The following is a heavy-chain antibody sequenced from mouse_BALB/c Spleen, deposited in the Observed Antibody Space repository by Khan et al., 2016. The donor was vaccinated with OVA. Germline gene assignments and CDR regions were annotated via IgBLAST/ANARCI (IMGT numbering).Heavy chain of an antibody. J-gene: IGHJ2*01. V-gene: IGHV3-2*02. CDR3: ARSVTITTVVATDFDY. CDR2: ISYSGRT. Sequence: EVQLQESGPGLVKPSQSLSLTCTVTGYSITSDYAWNWIRQFPGNKLEWMGNISYSGRTSYNPSLKSRISFTRDTSKNQFFLQLNSVTTDDTATYYCARSVTITTVVATDFDYWGQGTTLTVSS. CDR1: GYSITSDYA. D-gene: IGHD1-1*01.